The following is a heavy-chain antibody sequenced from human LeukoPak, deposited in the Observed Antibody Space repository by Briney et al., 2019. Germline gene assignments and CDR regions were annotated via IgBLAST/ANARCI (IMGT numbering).Heavy chain of an antibody. Sequence: GASVKVSCKASGGTFSSYAISWVRQAPGQGLEWMGGIIPIFGTANYAQKFQGRVTITADESTSTAYMELSSLRSEDTAVYYCARDSYGFHGWFDPWGQGTLVTVSS. CDR2: IIPIFGTA. D-gene: IGHD5-18*01. CDR3: ARDSYGFHGWFDP. V-gene: IGHV1-69*01. CDR1: GGTFSSYA. J-gene: IGHJ5*02.